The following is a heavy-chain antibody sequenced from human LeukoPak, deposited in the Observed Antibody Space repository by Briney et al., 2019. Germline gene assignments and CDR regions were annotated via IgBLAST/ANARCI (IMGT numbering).Heavy chain of an antibody. Sequence: GGSLRLSCAASGFTFSNYAMNWVRQAPGKGREWVSVVSGSGSSTNYADSVKGRFTISRDNSKNTLYLQMNSLRAEDTAVYYCAKAVTAAGTNYWGQGTLVTVSS. CDR2: VSGSGSST. CDR3: AKAVTAAGTNY. CDR1: GFTFSNYA. J-gene: IGHJ4*02. D-gene: IGHD2-2*01. V-gene: IGHV3-23*01.